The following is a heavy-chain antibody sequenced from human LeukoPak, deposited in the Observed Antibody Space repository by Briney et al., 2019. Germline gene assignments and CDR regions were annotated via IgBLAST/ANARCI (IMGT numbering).Heavy chain of an antibody. CDR3: ARDRPSGWYADQGGEGHGMDV. CDR2: ISYDGSNK. Sequence: GGSLRLSCAASGFTFSSYGMHWVRQAPGKGLEWVAVISYDGSNKYYADSVKGRFTISRDNSKNTLYLQMNSLRAEDTAVYYCARDRPSGWYADQGGEGHGMDVWGQGTTVTVSS. J-gene: IGHJ6*02. CDR1: GFTFSSYG. D-gene: IGHD6-19*01. V-gene: IGHV3-30*03.